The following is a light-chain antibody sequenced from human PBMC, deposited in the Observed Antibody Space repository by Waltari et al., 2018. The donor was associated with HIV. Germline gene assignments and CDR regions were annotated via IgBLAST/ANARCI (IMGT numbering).Light chain of an antibody. J-gene: IGLJ1*01. CDR3: CSHAGNFIFA. V-gene: IGLV2-11*01. Sequence: QSALTQPHSVSGSPGQSLTISCTGTSSYVDTFVSWYQQHPGKAPNVIIYDVNKRPSGVPDRVSGSKSGNTAFLTISGLQAEDEADYHCCSHAGNFIFAFGSGTKVTVL. CDR1: SSYVDTF. CDR2: DVN.